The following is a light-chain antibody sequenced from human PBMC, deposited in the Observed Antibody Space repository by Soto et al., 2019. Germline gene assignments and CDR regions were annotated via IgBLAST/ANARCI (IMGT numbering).Light chain of an antibody. J-gene: IGKJ1*01. Sequence: DIPMTHSPCALSASVGDGFTITCRASQSXNSWFALYQQKPGKAPKFLXYKSSTLKSGVPSRLSGSGSGTEFTLTISSLQPEDFAAYYCQQSYDMTWTFGQGTKVDIK. CDR1: QSXNSW. CDR2: KSS. V-gene: IGKV1-5*03. CDR3: QQSYDMTWT.